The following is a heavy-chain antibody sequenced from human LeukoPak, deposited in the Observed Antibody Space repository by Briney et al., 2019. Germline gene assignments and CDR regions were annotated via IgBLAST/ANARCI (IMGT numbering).Heavy chain of an antibody. J-gene: IGHJ4*02. Sequence: GGSLRLSCAASGFTFKNAWMSWVRQAPGKGLEWLGLIKSKSDGGTRDYTAPVKGRFTISRDDSETTLYLQMDSLKTEDTAVYYCTTDPRHWGQRTLVTVSS. CDR3: TTDPRH. CDR2: IKSKSDGGTR. CDR1: GFTFKNAW. V-gene: IGHV3-15*01.